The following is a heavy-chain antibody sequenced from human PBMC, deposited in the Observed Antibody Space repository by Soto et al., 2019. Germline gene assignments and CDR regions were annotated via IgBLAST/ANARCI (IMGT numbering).Heavy chain of an antibody. V-gene: IGHV4-31*03. Sequence: QVQLQESGPGLVKPSQTLSLTCTVSGGSISSGGYYWTWIRQHPGKGLEWIGYNYYSGITYYNPSLKSRVTISLDTSKTQFSPKLSSVTAADTAVYYCARGSSIAGLYYGMDVWGQGTTVTVSS. CDR3: ARGSSIAGLYYGMDV. CDR2: NYYSGIT. CDR1: GGSISSGGYY. J-gene: IGHJ6*02. D-gene: IGHD6-6*01.